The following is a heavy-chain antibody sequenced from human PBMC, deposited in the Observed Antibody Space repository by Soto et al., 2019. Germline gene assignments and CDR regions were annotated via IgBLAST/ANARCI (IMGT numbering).Heavy chain of an antibody. CDR2: VIPILDTA. J-gene: IGHJ4*02. D-gene: IGHD1-26*01. CDR3: ARERIVGAIFDY. Sequence: SVKVSCKASGGTFSTYAINWVRQAPGQGLEWMGGVIPILDTANYAQKFQGRVTITADKSTSTAYMELSSLRSEDSAVYYCARERIVGAIFDYWGQGTLVTVSS. CDR1: GGTFSTYA. V-gene: IGHV1-69*10.